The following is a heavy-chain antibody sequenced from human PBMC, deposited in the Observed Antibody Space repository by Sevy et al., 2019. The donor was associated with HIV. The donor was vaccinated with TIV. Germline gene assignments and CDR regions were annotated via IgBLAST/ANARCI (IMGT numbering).Heavy chain of an antibody. J-gene: IGHJ1*01. CDR3: ALERLSSDVAEYFQN. V-gene: IGHV3-30*19. CDR1: GFTFRSYD. Sequence: GGSLRLSCAASGFTFRSYDMHWVRQAPGKGLEWVATISFDATNKHYPDSVKGRFTISRDNFQNSLFLQMDSLRPEDTAVYYCALERLSSDVAEYFQNWGQGTLVTVSS. D-gene: IGHD1-1*01. CDR2: ISFDATNK.